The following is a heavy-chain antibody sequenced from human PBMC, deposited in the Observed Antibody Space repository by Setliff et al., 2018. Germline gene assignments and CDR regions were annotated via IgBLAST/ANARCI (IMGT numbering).Heavy chain of an antibody. CDR3: ARVRQYYFDSSGPAFDY. Sequence: LSLTCTVSGGSVSSSSYSWGWIRQPPGKRLEWIGSIYHSGSSFYYPSLKSQVTMSIDVSKNQFSLKLSSVTAADTAVYYCARVRQYYFDSSGPAFDYWGQGTLVTVSS. V-gene: IGHV4-39*07. J-gene: IGHJ4*02. CDR2: IYHSGSS. CDR1: GGSVSSSSYS. D-gene: IGHD3-22*01.